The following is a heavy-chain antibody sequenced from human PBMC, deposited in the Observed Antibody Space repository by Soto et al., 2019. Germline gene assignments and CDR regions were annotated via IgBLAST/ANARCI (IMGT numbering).Heavy chain of an antibody. Sequence: QVQLVQSGAEVKKPGSSVKVSCKASGGTFSSYAISWVRQAPRQGLEWMGGIIPIFGTANYAQKFQGRVTITADESTSTAYMELSSLRSEDTAVYYCARGKPAAIPGLFDYWGQGTLVTVSS. D-gene: IGHD2-2*02. CDR2: IIPIFGTA. CDR1: GGTFSSYA. V-gene: IGHV1-69*01. J-gene: IGHJ4*02. CDR3: ARGKPAAIPGLFDY.